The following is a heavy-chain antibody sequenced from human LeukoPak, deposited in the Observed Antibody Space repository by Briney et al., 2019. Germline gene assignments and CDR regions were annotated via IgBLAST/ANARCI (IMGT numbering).Heavy chain of an antibody. CDR3: ARASGPRSAFDI. D-gene: IGHD3-3*01. CDR1: GFTFSSYA. V-gene: IGHV3-64*01. CDR2: ISSNGGST. Sequence: GALRLSCAASGFTFSSYAMHWVRQAPGKGLEYVSAISSNGGSTYYANSVKGRFTISRDNSKNTLYLQMGSLRAEDMAVYYCARASGPRSAFDIWGQGTMVTVSS. J-gene: IGHJ3*02.